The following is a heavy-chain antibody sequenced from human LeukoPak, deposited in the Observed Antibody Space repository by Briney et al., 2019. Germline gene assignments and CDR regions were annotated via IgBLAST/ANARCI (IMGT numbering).Heavy chain of an antibody. Sequence: GESLRLSCAASGFAFSSHWMHWVRQAPGKGLVWVSRITADGSSTAYADSVKGRFTISRDNAKNTLYLQMNSLRAEDTAVYYCARDEVGVTPLDYWGQGTLVTVS. CDR2: ITADGSST. J-gene: IGHJ4*02. CDR3: ARDEVGVTPLDY. CDR1: GFAFSSHW. D-gene: IGHD1-26*01. V-gene: IGHV3-74*01.